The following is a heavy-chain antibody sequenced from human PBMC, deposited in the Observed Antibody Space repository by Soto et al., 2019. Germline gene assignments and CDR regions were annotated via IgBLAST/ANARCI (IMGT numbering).Heavy chain of an antibody. D-gene: IGHD4-17*01. V-gene: IGHV4-59*01. Sequence: SETLSLTCTVSGGSISSYYWSWIRQPPGKGLEWIGYIYYSGSTNYNPSLKSRVTISVDTSKNQFSLKLSSVTTADTAVYYCARGIYGDSDYWGQGTLVTVSS. CDR2: IYYSGST. CDR1: GGSISSYY. J-gene: IGHJ4*02. CDR3: ARGIYGDSDY.